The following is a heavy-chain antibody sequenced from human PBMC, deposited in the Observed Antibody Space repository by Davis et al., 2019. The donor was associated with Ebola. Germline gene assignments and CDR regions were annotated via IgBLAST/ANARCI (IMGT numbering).Heavy chain of an antibody. Sequence: ASVKVSCKASGYTFTSYAMHWVRQAPGQRLEWMGWINAGNGNTKYSQKFQGRVTMTTDTSTSTAYMELRSLRSDDTAVYYCAKDSLPPWLRIDYWGQGTLVTVSS. CDR2: INAGNGNT. CDR1: GYTFTSYA. D-gene: IGHD5-12*01. V-gene: IGHV1-3*01. CDR3: AKDSLPPWLRIDY. J-gene: IGHJ4*02.